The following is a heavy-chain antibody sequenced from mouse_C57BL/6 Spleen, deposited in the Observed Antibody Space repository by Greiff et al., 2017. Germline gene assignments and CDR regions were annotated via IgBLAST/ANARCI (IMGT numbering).Heavy chain of an antibody. V-gene: IGHV1-64*01. CDR2: IHPNSGST. CDR1: GYTFTSYW. D-gene: IGHD2-4*01. CDR3: ARGPGDYDVWYFDV. Sequence: QVQLQQPGAELVKPGASVKLSCKASGYTFTSYWMHWVKQRPGQGLEWIGMIHPNSGSTNYNEKFKRKATLTVDKSSSTAYMQLSSLTSEDSAVYDWARGPGDYDVWYFDVWGTGTTVTVSS. J-gene: IGHJ1*03.